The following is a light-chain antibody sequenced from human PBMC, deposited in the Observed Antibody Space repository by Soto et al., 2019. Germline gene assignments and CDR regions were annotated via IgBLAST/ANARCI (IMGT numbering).Light chain of an antibody. Sequence: QSVLTQPASVSGSPGQSITISCTGTSRDVGGYSYVSWYQQHPGKAPKLILSEVGNRPSGISNRFSASKSGDTASLTISGLPADDEAEYYCSSYTSSSSYVFGTGTKLTVL. V-gene: IGLV2-14*01. CDR2: EVG. CDR3: SSYTSSSSYV. J-gene: IGLJ1*01. CDR1: SRDVGGYSY.